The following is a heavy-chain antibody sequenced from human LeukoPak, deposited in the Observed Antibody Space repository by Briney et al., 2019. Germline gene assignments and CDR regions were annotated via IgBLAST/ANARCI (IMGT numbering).Heavy chain of an antibody. CDR2: INAGNGNT. D-gene: IGHD6-13*01. Sequence: GASVKVSCKASGYTFSSYAMQWVRQAPGQRLEWMGWINAGNGNTKYSQKFQGRVSITRDTSANTAYMELSSLRSEDTAVYFCAGETISSSWSHHYYGMDVWGQGTTVTVSS. J-gene: IGHJ6*02. CDR1: GYTFSSYA. CDR3: AGETISSSWSHHYYGMDV. V-gene: IGHV1-3*01.